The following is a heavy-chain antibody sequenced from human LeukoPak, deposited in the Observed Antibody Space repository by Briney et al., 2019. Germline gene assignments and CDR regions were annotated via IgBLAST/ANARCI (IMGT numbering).Heavy chain of an antibody. CDR3: AKTRPLDSSSWSHGDY. V-gene: IGHV3-23*01. D-gene: IGHD6-13*01. CDR2: ISGSGDST. Sequence: GGSLRLSCVTSGFFFNSYWMSWVRQAPGKGLEWVSAISGSGDSTYYGDSVKGRFTISRDNSKNTLYLQMNSLRAEDTAVYYCAKTRPLDSSSWSHGDYWGQGTLVTVSS. J-gene: IGHJ4*02. CDR1: GFFFNSYW.